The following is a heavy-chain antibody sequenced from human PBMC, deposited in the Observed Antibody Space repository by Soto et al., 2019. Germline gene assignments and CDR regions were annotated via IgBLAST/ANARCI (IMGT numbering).Heavy chain of an antibody. CDR1: GYSFTGYY. CDR3: ARDHADNSVAFDI. V-gene: IGHV1-2*04. D-gene: IGHD3-22*01. Sequence: QVQLVQSGAEVKKPGASVKVSCKASGYSFTGYYIHWVRQAPGQGLEWMGWINPNGGGTNYAQKFQGWVIMTRDTSISTAYMELRRLRSDDTAVYYCARDHADNSVAFDIWGQGTTVTVSS. CDR2: INPNGGGT. J-gene: IGHJ3*02.